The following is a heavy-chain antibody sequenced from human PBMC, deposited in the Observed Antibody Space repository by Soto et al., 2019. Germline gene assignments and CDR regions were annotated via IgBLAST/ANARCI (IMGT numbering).Heavy chain of an antibody. Sequence: ASVKVSCKASGYTFTSYDINWVLQATGQGLEWMGWMNPNSGNTGYAQKFQGRVTMTRNTSISTAYMELSSLRSEDTAVYYCARVREYYYYYGMDVWGQGTTVTVSS. CDR1: GYTFTSYD. V-gene: IGHV1-8*01. CDR2: MNPNSGNT. J-gene: IGHJ6*02. CDR3: ARVREYYYYYGMDV.